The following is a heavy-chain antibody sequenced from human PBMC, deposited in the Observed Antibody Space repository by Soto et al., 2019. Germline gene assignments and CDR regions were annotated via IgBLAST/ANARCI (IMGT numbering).Heavy chain of an antibody. Sequence: SETLSLTCTFSCGSIISYYWSWIRQPAGKGLEWIGRIYTSGSTNYNPSLKSRVTMSVDTSKNQFSLKLSSVTAADTAVYYCARGRVSVVATITLARYYYYGMDVWGQGTTVTVSS. D-gene: IGHD5-12*01. CDR3: ARGRVSVVATITLARYYYYGMDV. CDR2: IYTSGST. V-gene: IGHV4-4*07. J-gene: IGHJ6*02. CDR1: CGSIISYY.